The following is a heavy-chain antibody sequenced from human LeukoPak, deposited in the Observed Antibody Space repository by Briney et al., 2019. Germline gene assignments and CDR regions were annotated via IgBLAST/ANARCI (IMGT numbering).Heavy chain of an antibody. J-gene: IGHJ4*02. CDR2: INSAGSTI. V-gene: IGHV3-48*03. Sequence: GGSLGLSCAASGFTFSSYEMNWVRQAPGKGLKWVSYINSAGSTIYYADSVKGRFTISRDNAKNSLYLQMNSLRAEDTPVYYCARGQYYDILTGYYGPPFDYWGQGTLITVSS. CDR3: ARGQYYDILTGYYGPPFDY. D-gene: IGHD3-9*01. CDR1: GFTFSSYE.